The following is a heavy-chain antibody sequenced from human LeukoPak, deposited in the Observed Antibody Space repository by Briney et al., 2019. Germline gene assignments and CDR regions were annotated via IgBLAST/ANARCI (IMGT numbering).Heavy chain of an antibody. V-gene: IGHV4-59*01. CDR2: IHYSGST. Sequence: PSETLSLTCTVSGGSISSYYWSWIRQPPGKGLEWIGYIHYSGSTNYNPSLKSRVTISVDTSKNQFSLKLSSVTAADTAVYCCARALSGGDWIGAFDIWGQGTMVTVSS. CDR3: ARALSGGDWIGAFDI. J-gene: IGHJ3*02. D-gene: IGHD2-21*02. CDR1: GGSISSYY.